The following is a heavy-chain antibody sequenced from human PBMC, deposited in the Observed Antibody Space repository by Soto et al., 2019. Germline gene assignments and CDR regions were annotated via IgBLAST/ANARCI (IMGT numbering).Heavy chain of an antibody. D-gene: IGHD2-2*01. CDR3: AREGGTSRYSDDCYFDY. Sequence: QVQLVQSGAEVKKPGASVKVSCKASGYTFTSYAMHWVRQAPGQRLEWMGWINAGNGNTKYSQKFQGRVTITRDTSSSTAYMELSSLRSEDTAVYYCAREGGTSRYSDDCYFDYWGQGTLVTVSS. J-gene: IGHJ4*02. V-gene: IGHV1-3*01. CDR2: INAGNGNT. CDR1: GYTFTSYA.